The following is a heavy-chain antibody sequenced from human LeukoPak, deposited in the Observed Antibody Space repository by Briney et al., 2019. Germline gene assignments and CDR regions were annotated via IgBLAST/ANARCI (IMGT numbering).Heavy chain of an antibody. Sequence: SETLSLTCTVSGGSISSGDYYWSWIRQPPGKGLEWIGYIYYSGSTYYNPSLKSRVTISVDTSKNQFSLKLSSVTTADTAVYYCARQNTPHGNFDYWGQGILVTVSS. CDR1: GGSISSGDYY. CDR2: IYYSGST. V-gene: IGHV4-30-4*01. D-gene: IGHD1-26*01. J-gene: IGHJ4*02. CDR3: ARQNTPHGNFDY.